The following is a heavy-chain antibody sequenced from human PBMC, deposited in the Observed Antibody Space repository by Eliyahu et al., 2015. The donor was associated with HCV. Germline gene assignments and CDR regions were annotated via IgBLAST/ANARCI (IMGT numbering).Heavy chain of an antibody. Sequence: QVQLVQSGAEVKKPGSSVKVSCKASGGTFSSHTISWVRQTPGQGLEWMGGIIPAFGTPKYAQKFQGRVTITADESTSTAYMELSSLRFEDTAVYYCALEGGSSGPRWFDPWGQGTLVIVSS. V-gene: IGHV1-69*01. CDR3: ALEGGSSGPRWFDP. CDR2: IIPAFGTP. J-gene: IGHJ5*02. D-gene: IGHD6-19*01. CDR1: GGTFSSHT.